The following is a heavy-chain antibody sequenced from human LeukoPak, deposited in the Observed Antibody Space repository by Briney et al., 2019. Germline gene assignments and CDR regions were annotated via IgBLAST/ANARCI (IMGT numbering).Heavy chain of an antibody. Sequence: GGSLRLSCAASGFTFSSYGMHWVRQAPGKGLAWVAVISYDGSNKYYADSVKGRFTISRDNSKNTLYLQMNSLRAEDTAVYYCAKGTYYYDSSGYYLDAFDIWGQGTMVTVSS. CDR1: GFTFSSYG. D-gene: IGHD3-22*01. J-gene: IGHJ3*02. CDR2: ISYDGSNK. CDR3: AKGTYYYDSSGYYLDAFDI. V-gene: IGHV3-30*18.